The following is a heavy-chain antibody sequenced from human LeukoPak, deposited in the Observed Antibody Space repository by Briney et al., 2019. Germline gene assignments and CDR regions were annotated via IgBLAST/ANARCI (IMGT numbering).Heavy chain of an antibody. V-gene: IGHV1-69*05. CDR3: ATCTLSQFWSGYYHFDY. Sequence: SVKVSCKASGGNFISYAVSWVRQAPGQGLEWMGGIIPMFGTSNYAQKFQGRVTITTDESTTTAYMELSSLSSEDTAVYYCATCTLSQFWSGYYHFDYWGQGTLVSVSS. D-gene: IGHD3-3*01. J-gene: IGHJ4*02. CDR1: GGNFISYA. CDR2: IIPMFGTS.